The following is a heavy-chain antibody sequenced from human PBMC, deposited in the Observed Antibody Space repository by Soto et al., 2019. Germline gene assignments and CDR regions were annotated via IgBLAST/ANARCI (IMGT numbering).Heavy chain of an antibody. J-gene: IGHJ3*02. CDR3: ARSRIDDYSNYPYCSGGSCQRAIDAFDI. Sequence: ASVKVSCKASGYTFTSYDINWVRQATRQGLEWMGWMNPNSGNTGYAQKFQGRVTMTRNTSISTAYMELSSLRSEDTAVYYCARSRIDDYSNYPYCSGGSCQRAIDAFDIWG. CDR1: GYTFTSYD. V-gene: IGHV1-8*01. D-gene: IGHD2-15*01. CDR2: MNPNSGNT.